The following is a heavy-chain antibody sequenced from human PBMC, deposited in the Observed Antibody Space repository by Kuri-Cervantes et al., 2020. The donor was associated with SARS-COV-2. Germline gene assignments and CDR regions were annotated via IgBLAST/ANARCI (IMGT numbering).Heavy chain of an antibody. D-gene: IGHD6-13*01. CDR3: ARDLSWAAAGSLDY. Sequence: GESLKISCAASGFTFSSYAMHWVRQAPGKGLEWVAAISYDGSNKYYADSVKGRFTISRDNSKNTLYLQMNSLRAEDTAVYYCARDLSWAAAGSLDYWGQGTLVTVSS. V-gene: IGHV3-30-3*01. J-gene: IGHJ4*02. CDR2: ISYDGSNK. CDR1: GFTFSSYA.